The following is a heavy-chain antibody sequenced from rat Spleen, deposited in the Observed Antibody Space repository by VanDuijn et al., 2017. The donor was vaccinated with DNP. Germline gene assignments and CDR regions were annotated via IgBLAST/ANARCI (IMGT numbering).Heavy chain of an antibody. CDR1: GFTFSDYN. Sequence: EVQLVESGGGLVQPGRSLKLSCAASGFTFSDYNMAWVRQAPKKGLEWVAYIIYDGSRTYYRDSVKGRFTISRDNAKSTLYLQMNSLRSEDTATYYCARGNYPGINTFDYWGQGVMVTVSS. J-gene: IGHJ2*01. V-gene: IGHV5-22*01. CDR2: IIYDGSRT. CDR3: ARGNYPGINTFDY. D-gene: IGHD1-4*01.